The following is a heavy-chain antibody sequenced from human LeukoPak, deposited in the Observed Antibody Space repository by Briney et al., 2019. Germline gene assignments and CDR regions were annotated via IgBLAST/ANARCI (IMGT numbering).Heavy chain of an antibody. CDR3: ARDNCSSTSCYNNYFDY. D-gene: IGHD2-2*02. Sequence: SETLSLTCTVSGGSISSSSYYWGWIRQPPGKGLEWIGSIYYSGSTYYNPSLKSRVTMSVDTSKNQFSLKLSSVTAANTAVYYCARDNCSSTSCYNNYFDYWGQGTLVTVSS. J-gene: IGHJ4*02. CDR1: GGSISSSSYY. CDR2: IYYSGST. V-gene: IGHV4-39*07.